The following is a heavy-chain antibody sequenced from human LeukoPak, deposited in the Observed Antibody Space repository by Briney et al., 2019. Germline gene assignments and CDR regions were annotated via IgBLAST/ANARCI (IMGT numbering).Heavy chain of an antibody. CDR1: GFTFSSYA. Sequence: GGSLRLSCAASGFTFSSYAMHWVRQAPGKGLGWVAVISYDGSNKYYADSVKGRFTISRDNSKNTLYLQMNSLRAEDTAVYYCASSLYGEDYYYYGMDVWGKGTTVTVSS. V-gene: IGHV3-30*04. D-gene: IGHD4-17*01. J-gene: IGHJ6*04. CDR2: ISYDGSNK. CDR3: ASSLYGEDYYYYGMDV.